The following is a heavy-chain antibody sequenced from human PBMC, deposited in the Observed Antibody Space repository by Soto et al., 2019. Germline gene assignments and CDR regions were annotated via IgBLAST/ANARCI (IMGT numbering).Heavy chain of an antibody. D-gene: IGHD3-3*01. CDR2: IIPIFGTA. J-gene: IGHJ4*02. V-gene: IGHV1-69*01. Sequence: QVQLVQSGAEVKKPGSSVKVSCKASGGTFSSYAISWVRQAPGQGLEWMGGIIPIFGTANYAQKFQGRVTITGDESTSTGYMELSSLRSEDTAVYYWSIYLRILEWLPKLDYWGQGTLVNVSS. CDR1: GGTFSSYA. CDR3: SIYLRILEWLPKLDY.